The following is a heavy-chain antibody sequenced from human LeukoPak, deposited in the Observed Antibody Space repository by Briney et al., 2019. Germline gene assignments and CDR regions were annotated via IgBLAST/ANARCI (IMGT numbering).Heavy chain of an antibody. CDR2: IYYSGST. D-gene: IGHD2-2*01. Sequence: SETLSLTCTVSGGSISSYYWSWIRQPPGKGLEWIGYIYYSGSTNYNPSLKSRVTISVDTSKNQFSLKLSSVTAADTAMYYCARGAPHCSSTSCPSLPTHDYWGQGTLVTVSS. V-gene: IGHV4-59*01. CDR3: ARGAPHCSSTSCPSLPTHDY. CDR1: GGSISSYY. J-gene: IGHJ4*02.